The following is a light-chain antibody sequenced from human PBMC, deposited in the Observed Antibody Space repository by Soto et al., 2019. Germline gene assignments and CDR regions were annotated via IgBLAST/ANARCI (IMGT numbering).Light chain of an antibody. J-gene: IGKJ5*01. CDR2: AAA. CDR3: QQGNSFPLS. Sequence: DIQITQSPSSVSASVGDRVTITCRASQSITSWLAWYQQKPGKAPKLLISAAANLQSGVPSRFSGSGSGTDFTLTISSLQPEDFATYYCQQGNSFPLSFGQGTRLEIK. CDR1: QSITSW. V-gene: IGKV1-12*01.